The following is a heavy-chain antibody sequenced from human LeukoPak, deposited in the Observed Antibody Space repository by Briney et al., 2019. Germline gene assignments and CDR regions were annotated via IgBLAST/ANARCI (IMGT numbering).Heavy chain of an antibody. Sequence: ASVKVSCKASGYTFTGYYMHRVRQAPGQGLEWMGWINPNSGGTNYAQKFQGRVTMTRDTSISTAYMELSRLRSDDTAVYYCARVSRYCTNGVCSWFDPWGQGTLVTVSS. CDR3: ARVSRYCTNGVCSWFDP. CDR2: INPNSGGT. J-gene: IGHJ5*02. V-gene: IGHV1-2*02. D-gene: IGHD2-8*01. CDR1: GYTFTGYY.